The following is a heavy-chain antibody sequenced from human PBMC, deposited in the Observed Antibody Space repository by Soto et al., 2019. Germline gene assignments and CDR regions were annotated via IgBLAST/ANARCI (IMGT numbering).Heavy chain of an antibody. J-gene: IGHJ6*02. V-gene: IGHV6-1*01. CDR2: TYYRSKWYN. D-gene: IGHD2-2*01. Sequence: PSQTLSLTCAISGDSVSSNSAAWNWIRQSPSRGLEWLGRTYYRSKWYNDYAVSVKSRITINPDTSKNQFSLQLNSVTPEDTAVYYCARGGAGFVVVPAADLGRYYGMDVRGQGTTVTVSS. CDR1: GDSVSSNSAA. CDR3: ARGGAGFVVVPAADLGRYYGMDV.